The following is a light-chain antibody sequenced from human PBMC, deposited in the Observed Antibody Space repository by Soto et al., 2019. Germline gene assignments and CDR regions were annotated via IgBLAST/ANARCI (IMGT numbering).Light chain of an antibody. V-gene: IGLV2-14*01. Sequence: QSALTQPASVSGSPGQSITISCTGSSSDVGGYDLVSWYQQHPGKAPKLMIYEVKNRPSGVSNRFSGSKSGNTTSLTISGLQAEDEADYYCTSYTSRSTVVFGGGTKLTVL. CDR3: TSYTSRSTVV. J-gene: IGLJ2*01. CDR2: EVK. CDR1: SSDVGGYDL.